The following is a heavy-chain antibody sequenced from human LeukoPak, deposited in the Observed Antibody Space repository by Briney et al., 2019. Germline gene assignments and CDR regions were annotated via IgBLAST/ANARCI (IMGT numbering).Heavy chain of an antibody. V-gene: IGHV5-51*01. J-gene: IGHJ6*03. CDR2: IYPADSDT. CDR3: ARRAFTSSSFSYYYYVDV. CDR1: GYRFTSYW. Sequence: GESLKISCQGSGYRFTSYWICWVRQMPGKGLEWMGIIYPADSDTRYNPSFQGQVTISADISIRTAYLQWSSLRASDAAVYYCARRAFTSSSFSYYYYVDVWGKGTTVTVSS. D-gene: IGHD6-6*01.